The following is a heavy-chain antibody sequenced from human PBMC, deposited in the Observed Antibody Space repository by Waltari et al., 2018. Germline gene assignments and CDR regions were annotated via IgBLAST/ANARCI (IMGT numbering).Heavy chain of an antibody. CDR1: GFTVSSNF. V-gene: IGHV3-53*01. CDR2: IYSGGDT. J-gene: IGHJ4*02. Sequence: EVKLVESGGSLIQPGGSLRLSCAASGFTVSSNFMTWVRQAPGKGLEYVSVIYSGGDTYYAASVKGRFTISRDNSKNTLYLQMNSLRAEDTAVYFCAGRTGDYFDYWGQGTLVTVSS. CDR3: AGRTGDYFDY.